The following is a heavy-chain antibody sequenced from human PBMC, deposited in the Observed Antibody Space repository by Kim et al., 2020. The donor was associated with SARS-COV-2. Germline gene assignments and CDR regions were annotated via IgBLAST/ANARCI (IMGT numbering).Heavy chain of an antibody. CDR2: ISYDGSNK. D-gene: IGHD4-17*01. CDR1: GFTFSSYG. CDR3: AKAPYGDYIKGTYYYYGMDV. J-gene: IGHJ6*02. V-gene: IGHV3-30*18. Sequence: GGSLRLSCAASGFTFSSYGMHWVRQAPGKGLEWVAVISYDGSNKYYADSVKGRFTISRDNSKNTLYLQMNSLRAEDTAVYYCAKAPYGDYIKGTYYYYGMDVWGQGTTVTVSS.